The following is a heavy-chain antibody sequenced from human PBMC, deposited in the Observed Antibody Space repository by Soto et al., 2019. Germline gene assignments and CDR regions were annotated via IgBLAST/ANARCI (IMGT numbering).Heavy chain of an antibody. CDR1: GFTFDDYA. CDR3: AKIAAAGNFDY. D-gene: IGHD6-13*01. CDR2: ISWNSGSI. V-gene: IGHV3-9*01. J-gene: IGHJ4*02. Sequence: EVQLVESGGGLVQPGRSLRLSCAASGFTFDDYAMHWVRQAPGKGLEWVSGISWNSGSIGYADSVKGRFTISRDNAKNSVYLQMNSLSGEDTALYYCAKIAAAGNFDYWGQGTLVTVSS.